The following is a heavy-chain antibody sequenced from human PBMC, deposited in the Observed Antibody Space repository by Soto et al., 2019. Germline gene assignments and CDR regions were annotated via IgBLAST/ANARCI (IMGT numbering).Heavy chain of an antibody. CDR3: ARDRGH. CDR2: IWYDGNNK. CDR1: GFTFSSYG. V-gene: IGHV3-33*01. J-gene: IGHJ4*02. Sequence: QVQLVESGGGVVQPGRSLRLSCAASGFTFSSYGMHWVRQAPGKGLEWVANIWYDGNNKYYADSVKGRFTISRDNSKNMLHVQMNSLRAVDTAVYSCARDRGHWGQGTLVTVSS.